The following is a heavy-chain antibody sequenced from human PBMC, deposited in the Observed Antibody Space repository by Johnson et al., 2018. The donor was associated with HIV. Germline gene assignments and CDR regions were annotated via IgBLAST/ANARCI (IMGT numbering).Heavy chain of an antibody. CDR2: SGSGGST. CDR3: ARATTPHDAFDI. V-gene: IGHV3-53*01. D-gene: IGHD1-1*01. CDR1: GFTVSSNY. J-gene: IGHJ3*02. Sequence: VQLVESGGGLVQPGGSLRLSCAASGFTVSSNYMSWVRQAPGKGLEWVPAISGSGGSTYYAASVKGRFTISRDNSKNTLYLQMNSLRAEDTAVHYCARATTPHDAFDIWGQGTMVTVSS.